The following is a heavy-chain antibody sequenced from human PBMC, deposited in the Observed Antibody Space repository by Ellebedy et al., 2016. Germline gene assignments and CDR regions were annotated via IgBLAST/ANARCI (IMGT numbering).Heavy chain of an antibody. Sequence: GESLKISXAASGFTFSSYSMNWVRQAPGKRLEWVSSISSSSSYIYYADSVKGRFTISRDNAKNSLYLQMNSLRAEDTAVYYCARDTRDYDTSRGYQHWGQGTLVTVSS. CDR2: ISSSSSYI. CDR3: ARDTRDYDTSRGYQH. CDR1: GFTFSSYS. V-gene: IGHV3-21*01. D-gene: IGHD3-9*01. J-gene: IGHJ1*01.